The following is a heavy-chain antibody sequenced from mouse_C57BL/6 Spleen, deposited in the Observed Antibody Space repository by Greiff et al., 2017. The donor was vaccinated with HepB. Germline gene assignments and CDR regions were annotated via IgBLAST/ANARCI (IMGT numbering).Heavy chain of an antibody. CDR2: IDPSDSYT. Sequence: QVQLKQPGAELVKPGASVKLSCKASGYTFTSYWMQWVKQRPGQGLEWIGEIDPSDSYTNYNQKFKGKATLTVDTSSSTAYMQLSSLTSEDSAVYYCARRTYYGSSYRYFDVWGTGTTVTVSS. D-gene: IGHD1-1*01. J-gene: IGHJ1*03. CDR3: ARRTYYGSSYRYFDV. CDR1: GYTFTSYW. V-gene: IGHV1-50*01.